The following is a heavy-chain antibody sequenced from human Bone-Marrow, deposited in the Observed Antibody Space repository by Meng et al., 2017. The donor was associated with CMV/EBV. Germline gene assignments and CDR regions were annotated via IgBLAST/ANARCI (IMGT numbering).Heavy chain of an antibody. J-gene: IGHJ3*02. Sequence: GGSLRLSCADSGFTFSSYAMSWVRQAPGKGMEWVSIIDRGGDSTYYADSVKGRFTFSRDDSKDTLYLQMNSLRAEDTAVYYCARDPFIKAFDIWGQGTMVTVSS. CDR3: ARDPFIKAFDI. CDR1: GFTFSSYA. V-gene: IGHV3-23*03. CDR2: IDRGGDST.